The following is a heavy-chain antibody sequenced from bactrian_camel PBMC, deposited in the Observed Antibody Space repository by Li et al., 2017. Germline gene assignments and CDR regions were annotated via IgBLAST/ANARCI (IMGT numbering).Heavy chain of an antibody. Sequence: DVQLVEFGGGLVQPGGTLRLSCAASGFTFSSYGMSWVRQAPGKGKEWVSTIDAGGSTGTTDSVKGRFTISQNNAKNTVDLQMTSLRPEDTAMYYCAAAYYCNDRDRLADWRYNYWGQGTQVTVS. J-gene: IGHJ4*01. CDR3: AAAYYCNDRDRLADWRYNY. D-gene: IGHD2*01. CDR1: GFTFSSYG. CDR2: IDAGGST. V-gene: IGHV3S40*01.